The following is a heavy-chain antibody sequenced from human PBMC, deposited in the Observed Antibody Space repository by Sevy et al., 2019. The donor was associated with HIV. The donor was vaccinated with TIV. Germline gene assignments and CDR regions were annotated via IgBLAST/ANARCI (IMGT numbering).Heavy chain of an antibody. CDR1: RYRFTSYY. D-gene: IGHD6-19*01. CDR3: AREGISVSGLTGHFDL. J-gene: IGHJ2*01. CDR2: TNPSSGST. V-gene: IGHV1-46*01. Sequence: ASVKVSCKASRYRFTSYYMHWVRQAPGQGLEWMGITNPSSGSTTYAQKLQGRVTMTRDTSTNTVYMELSSLRSEDTAVYYCAREGISVSGLTGHFDLWGRGTLVTVSS.